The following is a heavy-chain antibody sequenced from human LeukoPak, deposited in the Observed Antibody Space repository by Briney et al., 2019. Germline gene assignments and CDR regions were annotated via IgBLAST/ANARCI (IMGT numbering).Heavy chain of an antibody. CDR3: ARERAVTTYYYFDY. V-gene: IGHV4-39*07. J-gene: IGHJ4*02. CDR1: GGSISSSSYY. Sequence: PSETLSLTCTVSGGSISSSSYYWGWIRQPPGKGLEWIGSIYYSGSTYYNPSLKSRVTISVDTSKNQFSLKLSSVTAADTAVYYCARERAVTTYYYFDYWGQGTLVTVSS. CDR2: IYYSGST. D-gene: IGHD4-17*01.